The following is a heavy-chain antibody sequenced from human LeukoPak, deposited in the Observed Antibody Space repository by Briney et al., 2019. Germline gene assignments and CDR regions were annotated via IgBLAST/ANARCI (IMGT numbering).Heavy chain of an antibody. CDR2: IDPSDSYT. D-gene: IGHD2-8*01. CDR3: ARHVRYYYGMDV. Sequence: PGESLKISCKGSGYSFTSYWISWVRQMPGKGLEXXGRIDPSDSYTNYSPSFQGHVTISADKSISTAYLQWSSLKASDTAMYYCARHVRYYYGMDVWGKGTTVTVSS. J-gene: IGHJ6*04. V-gene: IGHV5-10-1*01. CDR1: GYSFTSYW.